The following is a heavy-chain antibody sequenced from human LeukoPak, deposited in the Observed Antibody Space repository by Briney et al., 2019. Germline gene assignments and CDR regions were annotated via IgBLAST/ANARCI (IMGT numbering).Heavy chain of an antibody. J-gene: IGHJ5*02. Sequence: SETLSLTCTVSGGSISDRSYYWAWIRQPPGKGLEWIGSDDDSGATYYNPSIKSRVTISVDTSKNEMSLKLYSVTAADSAVYYCASEIRTYYYGSGSHPETNWFDTWGQGTLVTVSS. CDR3: ASEIRTYYYGSGSHPETNWFDT. V-gene: IGHV4-39*01. CDR2: DDDSGAT. CDR1: GGSISDRSYY. D-gene: IGHD3-10*01.